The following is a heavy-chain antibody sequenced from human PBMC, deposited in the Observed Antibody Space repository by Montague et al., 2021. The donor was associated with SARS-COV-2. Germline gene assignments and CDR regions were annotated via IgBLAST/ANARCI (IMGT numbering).Heavy chain of an antibody. J-gene: IGHJ6*02. CDR2: INYSGIT. V-gene: IGHV4-59*01. D-gene: IGHD3-9*01. CDR3: ARGESHYEVLSGQIWTQTIPGLDV. Sequence: SENLSLTCTVSGGSISSDYWSWIRQPPGKGLEWIGYINYSGITTYNPSLQSRVTISVDTSKNQFSLKLSSVSAADTAVYYCARGESHYEVLSGQIWTQTIPGLDVWGQGTSVTVSS. CDR1: GGSISSDY.